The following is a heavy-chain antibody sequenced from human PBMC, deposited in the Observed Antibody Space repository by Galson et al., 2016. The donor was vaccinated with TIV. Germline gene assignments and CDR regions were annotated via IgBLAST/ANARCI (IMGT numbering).Heavy chain of an antibody. Sequence: SETLSLTCTVSGGSFRSGSYFWGWIRQPPGKGLEWIASTFYSGGTYYNPSLKSRLSTSVDTSKNQVSLRLTSVTAAYTAVYYCARHDLYYYVAHWDLGTLVTVAS. V-gene: IGHV4-39*01. CDR2: TFYSGGT. D-gene: IGHD3-22*01. J-gene: IGHJ5*02. CDR1: GGSFRSGSYF. CDR3: ARHDLYYYVAH.